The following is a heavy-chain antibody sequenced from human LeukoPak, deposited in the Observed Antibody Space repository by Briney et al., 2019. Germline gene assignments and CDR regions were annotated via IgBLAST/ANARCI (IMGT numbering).Heavy chain of an antibody. D-gene: IGHD3-16*02. CDR2: ISAYNGNT. Sequence: ASVKVSCKASGYTFTSYGISLVRQAPGQGLEWMGWISAYNGNTNYAQKLQGRVTMTTDTSTSTAYMELRSLRSDDTAVYYCASSYDYVWGSYRSYFDYWGQGTLVTVSS. J-gene: IGHJ4*02. CDR1: GYTFTSYG. CDR3: ASSYDYVWGSYRSYFDY. V-gene: IGHV1-18*01.